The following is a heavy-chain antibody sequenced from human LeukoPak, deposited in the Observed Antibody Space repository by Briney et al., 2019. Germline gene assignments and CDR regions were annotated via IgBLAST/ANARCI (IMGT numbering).Heavy chain of an antibody. CDR1: GFTFGGYA. CDR3: TRHCSGGSCYYYYGMDV. D-gene: IGHD2-15*01. J-gene: IGHJ6*04. Sequence: GGSLRLSCTASGFTFGGYAMSWVRQAPGKGLEWVGFIRSKAYGGTTEYAASVKGRFTISRDDSKSIAYLQMNSLKTEDTAVYYCTRHCSGGSCYYYYGMDVWGKGTTVTVSS. V-gene: IGHV3-49*04. CDR2: IRSKAYGGTT.